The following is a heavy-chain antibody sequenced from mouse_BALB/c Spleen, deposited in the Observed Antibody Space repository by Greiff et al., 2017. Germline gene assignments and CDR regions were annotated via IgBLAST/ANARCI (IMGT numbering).Heavy chain of an antibody. CDR2: INPSNGRT. CDR1: GYTFTSYW. D-gene: IGHD2-4*01. Sequence: QVQLQQPGAELVKPGASVKLSCKASGYTFTSYWMHWVKQRPGQGLEWIGEINPSNGRTNYNEKFKSKATLTVDKSSSTAYMQLSSLTSEDSAVYYCARCPDYYGYFDVWGAGTTVTVSS. V-gene: IGHV1S81*02. CDR3: ARCPDYYGYFDV. J-gene: IGHJ1*01.